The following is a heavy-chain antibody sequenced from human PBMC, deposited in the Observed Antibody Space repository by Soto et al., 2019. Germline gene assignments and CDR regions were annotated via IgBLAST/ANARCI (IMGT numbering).Heavy chain of an antibody. CDR3: ARLQLGGDRMLNWFDP. CDR1: GYIFTKYG. Sequence: QVQVVQSGPELKKPGASVKVSCKAQGYIFTKYGIGWARQAPGHGLEWIGLINVYNGDRKVAQKFQDRVSMTTDTATATAYMDVKSLRSRATAVYYCARLQLGGDRMLNWFDPWGQGTLFTVSS. CDR2: INVYNGDR. D-gene: IGHD2-21*02. J-gene: IGHJ5*02. V-gene: IGHV1-18*01.